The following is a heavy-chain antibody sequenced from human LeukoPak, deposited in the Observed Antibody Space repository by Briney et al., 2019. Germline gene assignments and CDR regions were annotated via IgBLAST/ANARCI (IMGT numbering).Heavy chain of an antibody. CDR3: AKRGLVIRVILVGFHKEAYYFDS. J-gene: IGHJ4*02. V-gene: IGHV3-23*01. D-gene: IGHD3-22*01. CDR1: GITLSNYG. CDR2: ISDTGGRT. Sequence: PGGSLRLSCAVSGITLSNYGMTWVRQAPGKELEWVAGISDTGGRTNYADSVKGRFTISRVNPKNTLYLQMNSLRAEDTAVYFCAKRGLVIRVILVGFHKEAYYFDSWGQGALVTVSS.